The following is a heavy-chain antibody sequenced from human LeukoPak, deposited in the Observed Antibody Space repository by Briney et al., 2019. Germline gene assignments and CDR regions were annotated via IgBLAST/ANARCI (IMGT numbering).Heavy chain of an antibody. J-gene: IGHJ6*03. CDR3: ARVPTAMVYYYYYYYMDV. V-gene: IGHV3-7*01. D-gene: IGHD5-18*01. Sequence: PGGSLRLSCAASGFTFSSYWMSWVRQAPGKGLEWVANIKQDGSEKYYVDSVKGRFTISRDNAKNSLYLQMNSLRAEDTAVYYCARVPTAMVYYYYYYYMDVWGKGTTVTVSS. CDR1: GFTFSSYW. CDR2: IKQDGSEK.